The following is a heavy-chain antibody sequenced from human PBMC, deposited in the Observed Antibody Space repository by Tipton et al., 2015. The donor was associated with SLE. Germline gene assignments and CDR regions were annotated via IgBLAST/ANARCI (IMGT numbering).Heavy chain of an antibody. J-gene: IGHJ3*02. V-gene: IGHV4-61*08. CDR2: IYYSGST. D-gene: IGHD7-27*01. Sequence: TLSLTCTVSGGSISSGGYYWSWIRQHPGKGLEWIGYIYYSGSTNYNPSLKSRVTISVDTSKNQFSLKLSSVTAADTAVYYCARWGTGDAFDIWGQGTMVTVSS. CDR1: GGSISSGGYY. CDR3: ARWGTGDAFDI.